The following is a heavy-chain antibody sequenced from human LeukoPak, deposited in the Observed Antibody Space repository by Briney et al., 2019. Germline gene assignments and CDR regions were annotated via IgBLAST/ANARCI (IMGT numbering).Heavy chain of an antibody. V-gene: IGHV1-69*13. J-gene: IGHJ4*02. Sequence: SVKVSCKASGGTFSSYAISWVRQAPGQGLEWMGGIIPILGTANYAQKFQGRVTITADESTSTAYMELSSLRSEDTAVYYCATPRDGYNFNYFDYWGQGTLVTVSS. CDR3: ATPRDGYNFNYFDY. D-gene: IGHD5-12*01. CDR2: IIPILGTA. CDR1: GGTFSSYA.